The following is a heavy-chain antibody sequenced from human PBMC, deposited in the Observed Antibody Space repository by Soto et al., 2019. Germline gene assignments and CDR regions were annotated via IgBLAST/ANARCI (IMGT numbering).Heavy chain of an antibody. Sequence: QVQLQESGPGLVKPSQTLSLTCTVSGGSISSGGYYWSWIRQHPGKGLEWIGYIYYSGSTYYNPSLKSRVTISVDTSKNQCSLKLSSVTAADTAVYYCARDRGVRGVINPNWFDPWGQGTLVTVSS. CDR2: IYYSGST. J-gene: IGHJ5*02. CDR3: ARDRGVRGVINPNWFDP. V-gene: IGHV4-31*03. D-gene: IGHD3-10*01. CDR1: GGSISSGGYY.